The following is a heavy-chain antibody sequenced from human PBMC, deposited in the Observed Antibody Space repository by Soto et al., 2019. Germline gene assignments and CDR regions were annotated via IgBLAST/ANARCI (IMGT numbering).Heavy chain of an antibody. J-gene: IGHJ6*02. CDR1: GFTFGSYA. CDR3: ARDAVTIAAAINYYYYGMDV. Sequence: GGSLRLSWTAAGFTFGSYAMHWVRQEPGKGLEWVAVISYDGSNKYYADSVKGRFTISRDNSKNTLYLQMNSLRAEDTAVYYCARDAVTIAAAINYYYYGMDVWGQGTTVTVSS. V-gene: IGHV3-30-3*01. CDR2: ISYDGSNK. D-gene: IGHD6-13*01.